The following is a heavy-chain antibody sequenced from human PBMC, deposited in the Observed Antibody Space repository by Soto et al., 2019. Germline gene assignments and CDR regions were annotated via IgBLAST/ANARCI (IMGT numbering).Heavy chain of an antibody. D-gene: IGHD3-10*01. CDR3: ARGGDYYGSGSYVDY. Sequence: EVQLVESGGGLVQPGGSLRLSCAASGVTFSSYWMSWVRQAPGKVLEWVANIKQDGSEKYYVDSVKGRFTISRDNAKNSLYLQMHSLRAEDTAVYYCARGGDYYGSGSYVDYWGQGTLVTVSS. V-gene: IGHV3-7*01. J-gene: IGHJ4*02. CDR1: GVTFSSYW. CDR2: IKQDGSEK.